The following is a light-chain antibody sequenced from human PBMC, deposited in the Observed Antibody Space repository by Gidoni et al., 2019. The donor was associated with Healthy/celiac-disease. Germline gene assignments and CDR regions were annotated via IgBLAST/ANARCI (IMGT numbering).Light chain of an antibody. CDR3: QQSYSIPLT. CDR2: AAP. Sequence: DIQMTQSPSSLSASVGDRVTITCRASQSISSYLNWYQQKPGNAPKLLIYAAPSLQSGVPSRFSGSGSGTDFTLTISSLQPEDFATYYCQQSYSIPLTFXGXTKVEIK. CDR1: QSISSY. J-gene: IGKJ4*01. V-gene: IGKV1-39*01.